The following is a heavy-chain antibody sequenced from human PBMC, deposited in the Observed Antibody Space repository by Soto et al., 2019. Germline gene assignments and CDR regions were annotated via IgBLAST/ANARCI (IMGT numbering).Heavy chain of an antibody. CDR3: ARTLRRWSYGGAFDI. V-gene: IGHV1-18*01. D-gene: IGHD2-15*01. J-gene: IGHJ3*02. Sequence: ASAQVSSSASGYTFTSSGIIWVRQAPGQGLEWIGWISAYNGNTIYAQKHQGRVTMTTDTSTDTAYMELSSLRSEDTAVYYCARTLRRWSYGGAFDIWGQGTMVTVSS. CDR2: ISAYNGNT. CDR1: GYTFTSSG.